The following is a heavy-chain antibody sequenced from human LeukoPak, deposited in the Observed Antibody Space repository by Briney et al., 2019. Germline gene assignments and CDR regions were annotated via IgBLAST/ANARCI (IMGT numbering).Heavy chain of an antibody. CDR2: IIPIFGTA. Sequence: ASVKFSCKASGGTFSSYAISWVRQAPGQGLEWMGGIIPIFGTANYAQKFQGRVTITTDESTSTAYMELSSLRSEDTAVYYCARGSSGSYYLNWGQEPWSPSPQ. J-gene: IGHJ4*01. V-gene: IGHV1-69*05. CDR3: ARGSSGSYYLN. D-gene: IGHD3-10*01. CDR1: GGTFSSYA.